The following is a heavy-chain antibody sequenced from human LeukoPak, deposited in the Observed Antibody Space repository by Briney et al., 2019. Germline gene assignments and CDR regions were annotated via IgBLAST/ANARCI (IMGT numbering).Heavy chain of an antibody. J-gene: IGHJ4*02. Sequence: PSETLSLTCAVYGGSFSGYYWSWIRQPPGKGLEWIGEINHSGSTNYNPSLKSRVTISVDTSTNQFSLKLSSVTAADTAVYYCARSSGKIYYYDSSGYYLYWGQGTLVTVSS. V-gene: IGHV4-34*01. CDR3: ARSSGKIYYYDSSGYYLY. CDR2: INHSGST. CDR1: GGSFSGYY. D-gene: IGHD3-22*01.